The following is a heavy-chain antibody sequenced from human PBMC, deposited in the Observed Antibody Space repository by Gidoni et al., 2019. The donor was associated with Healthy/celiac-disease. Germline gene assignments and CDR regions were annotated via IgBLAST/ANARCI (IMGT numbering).Heavy chain of an antibody. CDR1: GSTFSSYA. V-gene: IGHV1-69*01. D-gene: IGHD6-13*01. Sequence: QVQLVQSGAEVKKPGSSVQVSCKASGSTFSSYAISWVRQAPGQGLEWMGGSIPIFGTASYAQKFQGRVTITADESTSTAYMELSSLRSEDTAVYYCARDRAYSGSSYYFDYWGQGTLVTVSS. J-gene: IGHJ4*02. CDR2: SIPIFGTA. CDR3: ARDRAYSGSSYYFDY.